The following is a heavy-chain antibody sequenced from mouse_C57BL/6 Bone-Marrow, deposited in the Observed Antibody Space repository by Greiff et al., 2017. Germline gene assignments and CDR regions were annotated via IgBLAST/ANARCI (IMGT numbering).Heavy chain of an antibody. J-gene: IGHJ1*03. D-gene: IGHD2-2*01. V-gene: IGHV1-69*01. CDR1: GYTFTSYW. CDR2: IDPSDSYT. Sequence: VQLQQSGAELAKPGASVKLSCKASGYTFTSYWMHWVKQRPGQGLEWIGEIDPSDSYTNYNQKFKGKSTLTVDKSSSTAYMQLSSLTSEDSAVYYCARWSYYGYDGPCWYFDVWGTGTTVTVSS. CDR3: ARWSYYGYDGPCWYFDV.